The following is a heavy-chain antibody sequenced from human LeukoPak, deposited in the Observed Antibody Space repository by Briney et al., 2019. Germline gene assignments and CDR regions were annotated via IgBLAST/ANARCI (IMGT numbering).Heavy chain of an antibody. J-gene: IGHJ4*02. CDR3: ARWEGGSYYDFDY. CDR1: GGSFSGYY. V-gene: IGHV4-34*01. D-gene: IGHD1-26*01. CDR2: INHSGST. Sequence: PSESMSLTCAVYGGSFSGYYWSWIRQPPGKGLEWIGEINHSGSTNYNPSLKSRVPISVDTSKNQFSLKLSSVTAADTAVYYCARWEGGSYYDFDYWGQGTPVTVSS.